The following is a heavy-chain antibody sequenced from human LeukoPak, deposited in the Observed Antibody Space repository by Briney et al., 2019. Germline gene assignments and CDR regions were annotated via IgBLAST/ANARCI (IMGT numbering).Heavy chain of an antibody. CDR2: IYTSGST. D-gene: IGHD6-19*01. CDR3: ARGSSGWSNSWFDP. V-gene: IGHV4-4*07. Sequence: SETLSLTCTVSGGSINSYYWSWIRQSAGKGLEWIGRIYTSGSTNYNPSLKSRVTMSVDTSKNQFSLKLSSVTVADTAVYYCARGSSGWSNSWFDPWGQGTLVTVSS. J-gene: IGHJ5*02. CDR1: GGSINSYY.